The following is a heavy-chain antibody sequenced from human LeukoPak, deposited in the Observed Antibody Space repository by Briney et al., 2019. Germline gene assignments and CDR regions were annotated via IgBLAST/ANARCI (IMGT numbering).Heavy chain of an antibody. V-gene: IGHV1-24*01. J-gene: IGHJ4*02. D-gene: IGHD3-22*01. Sequence: ASVNVSCKVSGYTLTELSMHWVRQAPGKGLEWMGGFDPEDGETIYAQKFQGRVTMTEDTSTDTAYMELSSLRSEDKAVYYCATHLINDYYDSSLGDYWGQGTLVTVSS. CDR2: FDPEDGET. CDR3: ATHLINDYYDSSLGDY. CDR1: GYTLTELS.